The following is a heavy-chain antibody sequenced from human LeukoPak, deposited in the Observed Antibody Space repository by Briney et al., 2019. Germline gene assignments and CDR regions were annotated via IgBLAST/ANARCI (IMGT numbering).Heavy chain of an antibody. CDR3: ARDGGNNSSSWYPFDC. Sequence: PGGSLRLSCAASGFTFSDYYMSWIRQAPGKGLEWVSYISSSGSTIYYADSVTGRFTISRDTAKNPLYLQINRLRADDTVVYYCARDGGNNSSSWYPFDCWGQGTLVTVSS. V-gene: IGHV3-11*04. J-gene: IGHJ4*02. CDR2: ISSSGSTI. D-gene: IGHD6-13*01. CDR1: GFTFSDYY.